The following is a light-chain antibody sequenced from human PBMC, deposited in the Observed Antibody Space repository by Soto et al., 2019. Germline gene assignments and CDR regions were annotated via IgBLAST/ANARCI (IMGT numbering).Light chain of an antibody. CDR1: QSGSSDY. CDR3: QKYGSSSIT. V-gene: IGKV3-20*01. J-gene: IGKJ5*01. Sequence: EIVLTQSPGTMSLSRGERATLSCRASQSGSSDYLAWYQQQPGQAPRLLIYGASRRATGIPDRFSGSGSGTDFTLTISRLEPEDFAVYYCQKYGSSSITFGQGTRLEIK. CDR2: GAS.